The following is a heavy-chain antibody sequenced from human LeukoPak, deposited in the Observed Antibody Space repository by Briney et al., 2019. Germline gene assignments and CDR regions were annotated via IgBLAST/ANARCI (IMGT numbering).Heavy chain of an antibody. CDR2: FDPEDGET. D-gene: IGHD3-3*01. CDR3: ARKAGWSGYYDMDV. Sequence: ASVKVSCKVSGYTLTELSMHWVRQAPGKGLEWMGGFDPEDGETIYAQKFQGRVTMTEDTSTDTAYMELSSLRSEDTAVYYCARKAGWSGYYDMDVWGQGTTVTVSS. CDR1: GYTLTELS. J-gene: IGHJ6*02. V-gene: IGHV1-24*01.